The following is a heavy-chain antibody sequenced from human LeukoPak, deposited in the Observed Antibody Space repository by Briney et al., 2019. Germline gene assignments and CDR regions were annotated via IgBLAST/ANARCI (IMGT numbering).Heavy chain of an antibody. CDR3: ARTMVRGHYYYYYYMDV. J-gene: IGHJ6*03. D-gene: IGHD3-10*01. CDR1: GGSFSGYY. Sequence: KASETLSLTCAVYGGSFSGYYWSWIRQPPGKGLEWIGEINHSGSTNYNPSLKSRVTMSVDTSKNQFSLKLSSVTAADTAVYYCARTMVRGHYYYYYYMDVWGKGTTVTISS. CDR2: INHSGST. V-gene: IGHV4-34*01.